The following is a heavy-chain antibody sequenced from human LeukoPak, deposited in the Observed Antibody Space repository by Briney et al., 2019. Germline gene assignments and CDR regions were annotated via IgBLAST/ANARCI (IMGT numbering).Heavy chain of an antibody. CDR2: INPSGGST. Sequence: GASVKVSCKASGYTFTSYYMHWVRQAPGQGLEWMGIINPSGGSTSYAQKFQGRVTMTRDTSPSKVYMELTSLRSEDTAVYYCAREGITGTTVVYWGQGTLVTVSS. CDR1: GYTFTSYY. CDR3: AREGITGTTVVY. J-gene: IGHJ4*02. D-gene: IGHD1-20*01. V-gene: IGHV1-46*01.